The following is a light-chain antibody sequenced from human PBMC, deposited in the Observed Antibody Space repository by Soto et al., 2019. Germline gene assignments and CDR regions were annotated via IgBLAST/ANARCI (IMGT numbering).Light chain of an antibody. CDR3: CSYASTITWV. J-gene: IGLJ3*02. V-gene: IGLV2-23*02. CDR1: SSDVGTYNL. Sequence: QSVLTQPASVSGSPGQSITISCTGTSSDVGTYNLVSWYQQHPGKAPKLLISEVDKRPSGVSNRFSGSKSGNRASLTISGLQAEDEADYYCCSYASTITWVFGGGTKLTGL. CDR2: EVD.